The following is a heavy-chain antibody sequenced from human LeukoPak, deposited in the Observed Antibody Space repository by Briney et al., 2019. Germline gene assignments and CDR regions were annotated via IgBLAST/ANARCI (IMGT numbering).Heavy chain of an antibody. CDR3: ARLLPGYYYYMDG. J-gene: IGHJ6*03. Sequence: SETLSLTCTVSGGTFSSYYWSWIRQPPGKGLEWIGYIYYSGSTNYNPSLKSRVTISVDTSKSQFSLKLSSVTAADTAVYYCARLLPGYYYYMDGWGKGTTVTVSS. CDR1: GGTFSSYY. V-gene: IGHV4-59*01. CDR2: IYYSGST. D-gene: IGHD2-15*01.